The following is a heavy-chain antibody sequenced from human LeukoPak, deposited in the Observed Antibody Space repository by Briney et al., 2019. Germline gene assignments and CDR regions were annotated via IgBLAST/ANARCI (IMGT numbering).Heavy chain of an antibody. J-gene: IGHJ5*02. Sequence: GGSLRLSCAASGFTFSSYSMNWVRQAPGKGLEWVSSISSSSSSIYYADSVKGRFTISRDNAKNSLYLQMNSLRAEDTAVYYCARDQGQYCSSTSCYNWFDPWRQGTLVTVSS. D-gene: IGHD2-2*01. V-gene: IGHV3-21*01. CDR3: ARDQGQYCSSTSCYNWFDP. CDR1: GFTFSSYS. CDR2: ISSSSSSI.